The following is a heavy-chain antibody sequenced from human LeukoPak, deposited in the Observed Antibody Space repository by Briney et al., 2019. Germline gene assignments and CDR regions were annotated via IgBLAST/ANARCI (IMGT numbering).Heavy chain of an antibody. D-gene: IGHD6-19*01. Sequence: GASVKVSCKASGGTFSSYAISWVRQAPGQGLEWMGGIIPIFGTANYAQKFQGRVTITADESTSTAYMELSSLRSEDTAVYYCAREGVGGYSSGPMDVWGKGTTVTISS. V-gene: IGHV1-69*13. CDR2: IIPIFGTA. CDR3: AREGVGGYSSGPMDV. J-gene: IGHJ6*03. CDR1: GGTFSSYA.